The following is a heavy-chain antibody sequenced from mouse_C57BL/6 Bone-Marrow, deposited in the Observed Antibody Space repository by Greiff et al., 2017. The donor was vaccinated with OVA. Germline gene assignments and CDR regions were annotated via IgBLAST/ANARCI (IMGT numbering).Heavy chain of an antibody. V-gene: IGHV1-15*01. D-gene: IGHD2-5*01. CDR3: TRGYSNYYAMDY. Sequence: VQLQQSGAELVRPGASVTLSCKASGYTFTDYEMHWVQQTPVHGLEWIGAIDPETGGTAYNPTFKGQGILPADQSDSTAFMELRSLTSEDSAVYYCTRGYSNYYAMDYWGQGTSVTVSS. CDR1: GYTFTDYE. CDR2: IDPETGGT. J-gene: IGHJ4*01.